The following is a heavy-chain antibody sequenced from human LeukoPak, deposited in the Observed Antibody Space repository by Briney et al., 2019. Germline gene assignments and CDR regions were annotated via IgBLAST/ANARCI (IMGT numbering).Heavy chain of an antibody. Sequence: GGPLRPSCAASGIPVSCYWRGWGRQAPGKGPEWVANINQDGKEKYSVYSVKGRFTISRDNAKNSLYLKVTSLRAEDTALYYCARVIAATGRSEYYFDSWGQGTLVTVSS. CDR1: GIPVSCYW. V-gene: IGHV3-7*05. CDR3: ARVIAATGRSEYYFDS. CDR2: INQDGKEK. J-gene: IGHJ4*02. D-gene: IGHD6-13*01.